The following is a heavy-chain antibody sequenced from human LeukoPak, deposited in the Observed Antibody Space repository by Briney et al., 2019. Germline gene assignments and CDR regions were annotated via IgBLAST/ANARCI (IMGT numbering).Heavy chain of an antibody. CDR1: GGSFSGYY. D-gene: IGHD2-2*01. Sequence: SETLSLTCAVYGGSFSGYYWSWIRQPPGKGLEWIGEINHSGSTNYDPSLKSRVTISVDTSKNQFSLKLSSVTAADTAVYYCARVRTRLYCSSTSCRYWYFDLWGRGTLITVSS. CDR2: INHSGST. V-gene: IGHV4-34*01. J-gene: IGHJ2*01. CDR3: ARVRTRLYCSSTSCRYWYFDL.